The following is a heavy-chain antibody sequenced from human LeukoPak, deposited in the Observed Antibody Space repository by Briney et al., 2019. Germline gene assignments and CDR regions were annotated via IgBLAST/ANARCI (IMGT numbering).Heavy chain of an antibody. D-gene: IGHD3-3*01. Sequence: LGESLKISCKGSGYSFTSYWIGWVRQMPGNGMEWMGIIYPGDSDTRYSPSFQGQVTISADKSISTAYLQWSSLKASDTAMYYCAGHRTIFGVPPSDYYYYMDVWGKGTTVTVSS. V-gene: IGHV5-51*01. CDR2: IYPGDSDT. J-gene: IGHJ6*03. CDR3: AGHRTIFGVPPSDYYYYMDV. CDR1: GYSFTSYW.